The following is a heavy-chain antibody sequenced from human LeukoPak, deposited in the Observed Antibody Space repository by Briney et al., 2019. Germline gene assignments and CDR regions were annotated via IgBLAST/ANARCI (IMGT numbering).Heavy chain of an antibody. Sequence: PSETLSLTCTVSGGSISSHYYWIWIRQPPGKGLEWIGSIYYSGSTYYNPSLKSRVTISVDTSKNQFSLKLSSLTAAETAVYYCARDYRQWLGGNAFDIWGQGTMVTVSS. V-gene: IGHV4-39*02. J-gene: IGHJ3*02. CDR2: IYYSGST. D-gene: IGHD6-19*01. CDR3: ARDYRQWLGGNAFDI. CDR1: GGSISSHYY.